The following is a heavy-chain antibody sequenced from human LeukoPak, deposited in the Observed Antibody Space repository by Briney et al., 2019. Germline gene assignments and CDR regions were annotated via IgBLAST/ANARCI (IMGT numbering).Heavy chain of an antibody. D-gene: IGHD2-21*01. CDR2: INHSGST. J-gene: IGHJ5*02. CDR1: GGSISSSNW. V-gene: IGHV4-4*02. CDR3: ARHSDSHWFDP. Sequence: SGTLSLTCAVSGGSISSSNWWSWVRQPPGKGLEWIGEINHSGSTNYNPSLKSRVTISVDTSKNQFSLKLSSVTAADTAVYYCARHSDSHWFDPWGQGTLVTVSS.